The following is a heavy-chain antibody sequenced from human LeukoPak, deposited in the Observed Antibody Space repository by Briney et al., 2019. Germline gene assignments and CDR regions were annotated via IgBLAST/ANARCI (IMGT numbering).Heavy chain of an antibody. Sequence: GGSLRLSCAASGFTFSNYDMTWVRQAPGKGLEYVSGVSASGSITYYPDPVKGRFTISRDNSKSTVFLQVNSLRVEDTAVYYCARRGPYYFDFWGQGTLVTVSS. CDR3: ARRGPYYFDF. CDR2: VSASGSIT. J-gene: IGHJ4*02. CDR1: GFTFSNYD. D-gene: IGHD3-16*01. V-gene: IGHV3-23*01.